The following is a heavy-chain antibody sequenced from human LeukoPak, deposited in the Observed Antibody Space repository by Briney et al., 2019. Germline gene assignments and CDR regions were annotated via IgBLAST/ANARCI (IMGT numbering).Heavy chain of an antibody. CDR2: INHSGST. CDR1: GGSFSGYY. J-gene: IGHJ4*02. Sequence: SSETLSLTCAVYGGSFSGYYWSWIRQPPGKGLEWIGEINHSGSTNYNPSLKSRVTISVDTSKNQFSLKLSSVTAADTAVYYCARGGPYYDQPHDYWGQGTLVTVSS. D-gene: IGHD3-3*01. V-gene: IGHV4-34*01. CDR3: ARGGPYYDQPHDY.